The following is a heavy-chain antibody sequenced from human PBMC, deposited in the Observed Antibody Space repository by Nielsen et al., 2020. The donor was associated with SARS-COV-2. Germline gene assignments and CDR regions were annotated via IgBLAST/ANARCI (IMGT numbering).Heavy chain of an antibody. Sequence: GGSLRLSCAASGFSFSTYSMNWVRQAPGKGLEWVSCISSSSAYIYYADSVKGRFTISRDNAKNTVYLQMNSLRPEDTALYYCAKDFWSSPNQVGPDYWGQGTLVTVSS. V-gene: IGHV3-21*01. J-gene: IGHJ4*02. CDR2: ISSSSAYI. CDR1: GFSFSTYS. CDR3: AKDFWSSPNQVGPDY. D-gene: IGHD3-3*01.